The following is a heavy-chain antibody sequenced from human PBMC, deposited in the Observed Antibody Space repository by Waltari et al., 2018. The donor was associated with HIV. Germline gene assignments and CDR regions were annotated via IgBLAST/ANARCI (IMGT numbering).Heavy chain of an antibody. J-gene: IGHJ4*02. V-gene: IGHV3-23*01. CDR1: GFRLTGSA. CDR2: ISGSGDST. Sequence: VQLLDSGGGLVQPGGSLRLPCAASGFRLTGSAMSWVRQAPGKGLEWVSVISGSGDSTFYADSVKGRFTISRDDSKNTLYLQMNSLSAEDTAVYYCAKASSASCYASLHYWGQGTLVTVSS. D-gene: IGHD2-2*01. CDR3: AKASSASCYASLHY.